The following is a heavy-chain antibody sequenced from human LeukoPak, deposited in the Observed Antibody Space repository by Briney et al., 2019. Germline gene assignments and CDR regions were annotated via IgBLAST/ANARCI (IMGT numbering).Heavy chain of an antibody. V-gene: IGHV4-34*01. CDR1: GGSFSGYY. CDR3: ARHLLGATNWFDS. CDR2: INHSGST. J-gene: IGHJ5*01. D-gene: IGHD1-26*01. Sequence: KSSETLSLTCAVYGGSFSGYYWSWIRQPPGKGLEWVGEINHSGSTNYNPSLKSRVTISVDTSKNQFSLKLSSVTAADTAVYYCARHLLGATNWFDSWGQGTLVTVSS.